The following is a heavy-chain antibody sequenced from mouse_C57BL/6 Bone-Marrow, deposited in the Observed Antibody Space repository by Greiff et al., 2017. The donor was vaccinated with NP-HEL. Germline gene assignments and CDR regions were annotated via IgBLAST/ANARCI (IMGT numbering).Heavy chain of an antibody. CDR1: GYTFTSYW. D-gene: IGHD2-4*01. Sequence: QVQLQQPGAELVMPGASVKLSCKASGYTFTSYWMHWVKQRPGQGLEWIGELDPSDSYTNYNQKFKGKSTLTVAKSSSTADMQLSSLTSEDSAVYYCAIYDYDFHFDYWGQGTTLTVSS. V-gene: IGHV1-69*01. J-gene: IGHJ2*01. CDR2: LDPSDSYT. CDR3: AIYDYDFHFDY.